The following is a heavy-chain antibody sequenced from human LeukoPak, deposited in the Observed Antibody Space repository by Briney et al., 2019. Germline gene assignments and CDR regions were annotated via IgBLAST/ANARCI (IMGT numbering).Heavy chain of an antibody. CDR2: TWYDGSYK. Sequence: GGSLRLSCAASGFTFSPYVMHWVRKAPGKRLEWVAVTWYDGSYKYYGDSVKGRFTISRDNSKNTLYLQMASLRVEDTAVYYCARQFDGSHPNASDIWGQGTMVTVSS. CDR1: GFTFSPYV. CDR3: ARQFDGSHPNASDI. J-gene: IGHJ3*02. D-gene: IGHD1-26*01. V-gene: IGHV3-33*01.